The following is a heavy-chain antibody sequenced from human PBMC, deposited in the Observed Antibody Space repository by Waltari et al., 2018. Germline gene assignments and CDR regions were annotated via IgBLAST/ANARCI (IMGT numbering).Heavy chain of an antibody. D-gene: IGHD2-2*01. CDR1: GYSISSGYY. Sequence: QVQLQESGPGLAKPSETLSLTCPVSGYSISSGYYCAWTRQPPGQGLEWIGSIYHSGSTYYNPSLKSRVTISVDTSKNQFSLKLSSVTAADTAVYYCARGDLYCSSTSCRFDAFDIWGQGTMVTVSS. J-gene: IGHJ3*02. CDR3: ARGDLYCSSTSCRFDAFDI. V-gene: IGHV4-38-2*01. CDR2: IYHSGST.